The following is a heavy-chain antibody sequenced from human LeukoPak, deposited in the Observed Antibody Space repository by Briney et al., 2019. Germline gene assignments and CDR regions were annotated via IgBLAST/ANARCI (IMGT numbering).Heavy chain of an antibody. D-gene: IGHD3-16*02. J-gene: IGHJ4*02. CDR3: ARGVSWAVYYDYVWGSYRYFDY. CDR1: GFAFSSYS. Sequence: GGSLRLSCAASGFAFSSYSMNWVRQAPGKGLGWVSSISSSSSYIYYADSVKGRFTISRDNAKNSLYLQMNSLRAEDTAVYYCARGVSWAVYYDYVWGSYRYFDYWGQGTLVTVSS. CDR2: ISSSSSYI. V-gene: IGHV3-21*01.